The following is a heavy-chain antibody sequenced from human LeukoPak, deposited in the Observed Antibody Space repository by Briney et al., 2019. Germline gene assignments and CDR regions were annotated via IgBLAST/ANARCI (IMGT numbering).Heavy chain of an antibody. D-gene: IGHD2-2*01. Sequence: GGSLRLSCAASGFSFKDTGMHWVRQAPGKGLEWVSAISGSGGSTYYADSVKGRFTISRDNSKNTLYLQMNSLRAEDAAVYYCVTNKDIVVVPAASGDYWGQGTLVTVSS. CDR1: GFSFKDTG. V-gene: IGHV3-23*01. CDR2: ISGSGGST. J-gene: IGHJ4*02. CDR3: VTNKDIVVVPAASGDY.